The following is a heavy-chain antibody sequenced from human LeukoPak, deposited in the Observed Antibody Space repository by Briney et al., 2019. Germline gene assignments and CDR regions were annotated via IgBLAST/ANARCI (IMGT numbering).Heavy chain of an antibody. V-gene: IGHV4-38-2*02. D-gene: IGHD3-3*01. CDR1: GYSISGNYY. J-gene: IGHJ6*03. CDR2: IYHSGST. Sequence: SETLSLTCTVSGYSISGNYYWGWIRQPPGKGLEWIGTIYHSGSTYYNPSLKSRITISVDTSKNQFSLKLSSVIAADTAVYYCARGGLYDFWNSPNYYYMDVWGKGTTVTVSS. CDR3: ARGGLYDFWNSPNYYYMDV.